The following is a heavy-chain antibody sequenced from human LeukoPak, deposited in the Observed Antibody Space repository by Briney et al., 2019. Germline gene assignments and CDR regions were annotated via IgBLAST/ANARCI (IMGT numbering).Heavy chain of an antibody. Sequence: SETLSLTCTVSGGSIGSYYWSWIRQSPGKGLEWIGHIYYNGITNSNPSLKSRVTISVNTSKNQFSLRLSSVTAADTAVYYCARVVPHAYYFDYWGQGTLVTVSS. CDR3: ARVVPHAYYFDY. D-gene: IGHD2-15*01. CDR1: GGSIGSYY. J-gene: IGHJ4*02. V-gene: IGHV4-59*01. CDR2: IYYNGIT.